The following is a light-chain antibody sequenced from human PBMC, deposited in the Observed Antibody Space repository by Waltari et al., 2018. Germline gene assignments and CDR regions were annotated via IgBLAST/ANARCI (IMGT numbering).Light chain of an antibody. V-gene: IGLV2-14*03. J-gene: IGLJ2*01. CDR3: CSQSSYNGVI. CDR2: DVN. Sequence: QSALSQPASVSGSPGQSITISCPGRSCDVGGDDSVSWYQDHPGQAPKVIIYDVNNRPSGVSDRFSGSKSGNTASLTISGLQAEDEANYYCCSQSSYNGVIFGGGTKLTAL. CDR1: SCDVGGDDS.